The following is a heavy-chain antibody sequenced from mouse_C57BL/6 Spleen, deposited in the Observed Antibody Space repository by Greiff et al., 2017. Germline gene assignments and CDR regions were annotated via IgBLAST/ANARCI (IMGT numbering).Heavy chain of an antibody. D-gene: IGHD1-1*01. V-gene: IGHV1-72*01. CDR2: IDPNSGGT. J-gene: IGHJ1*03. CDR3: ARETTVVADWYFDV. Sequence: VQLQQPGAELVKPGASVKLSCKASGYTFTSYWMHWVKQRPGRGLEWIGRIDPNSGGTKYNEKFKSKATLPVDKPSSTACMQLSSLTSEDSAVYYCARETTVVADWYFDVWGTGTTVTVSS. CDR1: GYTFTSYW.